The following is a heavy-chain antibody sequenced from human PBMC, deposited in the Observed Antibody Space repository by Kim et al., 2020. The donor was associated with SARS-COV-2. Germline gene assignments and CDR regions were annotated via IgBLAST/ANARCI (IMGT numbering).Heavy chain of an antibody. J-gene: IGHJ4*02. CDR3: MRRSGYSDF. CDR1: GFTFSTYA. D-gene: IGHD2-15*01. Sequence: GGSLRLSCAASGFTFSTYAMSWVGQAPGKGQEWVSAICGGGGVTYYADSVKDRFTISRDSSKNKLYLQMNSPTADDTAVYYCMRRSGYSDFWGQGTLFTV. V-gene: IGHV3-23*01. CDR2: ICGGGGVT.